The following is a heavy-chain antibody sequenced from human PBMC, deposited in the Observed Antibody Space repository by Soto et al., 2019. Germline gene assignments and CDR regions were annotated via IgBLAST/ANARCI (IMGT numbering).Heavy chain of an antibody. CDR2: IKTDESEK. CDR3: VRGGSHSAY. V-gene: IGHV3-7*01. D-gene: IGHD2-15*01. CDR1: GFTFSDSW. Sequence: VGSLRLSCTASGFTFSDSWMTWVRQAQGKGLEWVARIKTDESEKKYADSVKGRFSISRDNAKHSMCLQMDSLRGEDSAVYYCVRGGSHSAYWGQGTLVPVSS. J-gene: IGHJ4*02.